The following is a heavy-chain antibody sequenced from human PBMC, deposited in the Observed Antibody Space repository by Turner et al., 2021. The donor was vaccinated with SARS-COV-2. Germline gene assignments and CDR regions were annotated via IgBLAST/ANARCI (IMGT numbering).Heavy chain of an antibody. J-gene: IGHJ6*02. CDR3: ARRLVVQGTDDYSYYYGMDV. Sequence: QLPLQELGPRLVKPSETLSPPRTVPCCPIRSSSYYWGWIPQPPGKGLEWIGNIYYSGSTYYNPSLKSRVTISVDTSKNQFSLKLSSVTATDTAVYYCARRLVVQGTDDYSYYYGMDVWGQGTTVTVSS. CDR1: CCPIRSSSYY. D-gene: IGHD3-22*01. CDR2: IYYSGST. V-gene: IGHV4-39*01.